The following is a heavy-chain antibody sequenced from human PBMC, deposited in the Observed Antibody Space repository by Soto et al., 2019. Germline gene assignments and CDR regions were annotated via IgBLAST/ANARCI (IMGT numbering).Heavy chain of an antibody. V-gene: IGHV3-7*05. CDR1: GFSCGSSW. CDR2: IKKDGSKI. J-gene: IGHJ3*02. Sequence: EVQLVESGGHMVQPGGSLRLSCAASGFSCGSSWMTWVRQAPGKGLEWVANIKKDGSKINYLDLVRGLFTVSRDNAKKSLYLTINSLRAEDTSLYFCARDVPPRSISLYLEALDIWGQGTMLTVSS. CDR3: ARDVPPRSISLYLEALDI. D-gene: IGHD2-8*01.